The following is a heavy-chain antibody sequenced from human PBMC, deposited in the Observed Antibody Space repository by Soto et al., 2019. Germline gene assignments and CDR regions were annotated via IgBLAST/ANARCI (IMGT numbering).Heavy chain of an antibody. V-gene: IGHV3-23*01. CDR1: GFTFSSYA. Sequence: EVQLLESGGGLVQPGGSLRLSCAASGFTFSSYAMSWVRQAPGKGLEWVSAISGSGGSTYYADSVKGRFTISRDNSKNALYLQMNILRAEDTAVYYCAKERGPGSGWYLVYWGRGTVVTVSS. D-gene: IGHD6-19*01. J-gene: IGHJ4*02. CDR3: AKERGPGSGWYLVY. CDR2: ISGSGGST.